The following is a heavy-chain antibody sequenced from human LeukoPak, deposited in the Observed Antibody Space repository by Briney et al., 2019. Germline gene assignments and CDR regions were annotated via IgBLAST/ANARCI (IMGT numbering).Heavy chain of an antibody. V-gene: IGHV3-23*01. J-gene: IGHJ4*02. CDR3: AKDLLYSSSWSFDY. D-gene: IGHD6-13*01. CDR2: ISGSGGST. Sequence: GGSLRLSCAASGFTFSSYAMSWVRQAPGKGLGWVSAISGSGGSTYYADSVKGRFTISRDNSKNTLYLQMNSLRAEDTAVYYCAKDLLYSSSWSFDYWGQGTLVTVSS. CDR1: GFTFSSYA.